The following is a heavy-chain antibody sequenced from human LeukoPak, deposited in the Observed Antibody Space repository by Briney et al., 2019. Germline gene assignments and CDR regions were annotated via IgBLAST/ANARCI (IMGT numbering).Heavy chain of an antibody. V-gene: IGHV3-7*01. J-gene: IGHJ4*02. Sequence: GGSLRLSCAASAFTFSRYGMHWVRQAPGQGLEWVANIKQDGSEKYYVDSVKGRFTISRDNAKNSLYLQMNSLRAEDTAVYYCARSLHAVAGSFDYWGQGTLVTVSS. CDR3: ARSLHAVAGSFDY. CDR2: IKQDGSEK. CDR1: AFTFSRYG. D-gene: IGHD6-19*01.